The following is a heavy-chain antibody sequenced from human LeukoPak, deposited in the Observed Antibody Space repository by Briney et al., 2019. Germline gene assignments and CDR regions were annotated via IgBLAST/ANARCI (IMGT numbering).Heavy chain of an antibody. V-gene: IGHV1-69*13. Sequence: SVKVSCKASGGTFSSYAISWVRQAPGQGLEWMRGIIPIFGTANYAQKFQDRVTITADESTSTAYMELSSLRSEDTAVYYCASGAPDYYYDSSGYYYVFDYWGQGTLVTVSS. CDR1: GGTFSSYA. CDR2: IIPIFGTA. D-gene: IGHD3-22*01. J-gene: IGHJ4*02. CDR3: ASGAPDYYYDSSGYYYVFDY.